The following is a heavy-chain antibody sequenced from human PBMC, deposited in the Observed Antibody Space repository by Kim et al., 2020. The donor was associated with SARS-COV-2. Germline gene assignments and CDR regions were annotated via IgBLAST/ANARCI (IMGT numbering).Heavy chain of an antibody. CDR3: ASSQSEGYYFDY. Sequence: TPSLNTRVTISEDKSQSQFSLKLSSVTAADTVVYYCASSQSEGYYFDYWGQGTLVTVSS. D-gene: IGHD4-4*01. J-gene: IGHJ4*02. V-gene: IGHV4-4*02.